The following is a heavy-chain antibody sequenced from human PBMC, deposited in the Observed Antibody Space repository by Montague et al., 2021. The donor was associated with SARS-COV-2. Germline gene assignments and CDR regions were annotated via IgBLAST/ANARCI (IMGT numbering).Heavy chain of an antibody. CDR3: AGHTRSGVIGNYFDP. V-gene: IGHV4-39*01. J-gene: IGHJ4*02. D-gene: IGHD2-21*01. CDR2: ASCRRST. CDR1: DAYIGSCVYD. Sequence: SETLSLTCTVSDAYIGSCVYDWWGWSRQPPGKRLQMMGIASCRRSTTYNPSLNNRVTVSVDTSGSQFYLRLHSVTATDTAVYYCAGHTRSGVIGNYFDPWGQGTLVTVSS.